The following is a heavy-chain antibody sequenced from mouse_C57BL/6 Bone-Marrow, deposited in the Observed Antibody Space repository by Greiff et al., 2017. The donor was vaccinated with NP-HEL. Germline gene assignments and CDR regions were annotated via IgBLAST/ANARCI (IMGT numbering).Heavy chain of an antibody. CDR2: IDPENGDT. CDR1: GFNIKDDY. CDR3: TTHYGSSYGWFAY. V-gene: IGHV14-4*01. D-gene: IGHD1-1*01. J-gene: IGHJ3*01. Sequence: VQLQQSGAELVRPGASVKLSCTASGFNIKDDYMHWVKQRPEQGLEWIGWIDPENGDTEYASKFQGEATITADTSSNTAYLQLSSLTSEDTAVYYCTTHYGSSYGWFAYWGQGTLVTVSA.